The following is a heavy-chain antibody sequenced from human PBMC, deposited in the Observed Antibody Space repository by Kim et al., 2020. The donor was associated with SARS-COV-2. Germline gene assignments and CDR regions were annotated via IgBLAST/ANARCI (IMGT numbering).Heavy chain of an antibody. J-gene: IGHJ4*02. CDR3: AREYDYYDSSGYYLGAFDY. Sequence: SETLSLTCTVSGGSISSGGYYWSWIRQHPGKGLEWIGYIYYSGSTYYNPSLKSRVTISVDTSKNQFSLKLSSVTAADTAVYYCAREYDYYDSSGYYLGAFDYWGQGTLVTVSS. V-gene: IGHV4-31*03. D-gene: IGHD3-22*01. CDR2: IYYSGST. CDR1: GGSISSGGYY.